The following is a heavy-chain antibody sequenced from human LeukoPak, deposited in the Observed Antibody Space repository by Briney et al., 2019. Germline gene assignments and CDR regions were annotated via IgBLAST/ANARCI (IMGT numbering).Heavy chain of an antibody. CDR2: ISSSSRTI. CDR1: GFTFSSYS. J-gene: IGHJ4*02. V-gene: IGHV3-48*02. D-gene: IGHD3-22*01. CDR3: ARVGYYDSSGYQDDY. Sequence: GGSLRLSCAASGFTFSSYSMNWVRQAPGKGLEGVSYISSSSRTIYYADSVRGRFTISRDNAKNSLYLQMNSLRDEDTAVYYCARVGYYDSSGYQDDYWGQGTLVTVSS.